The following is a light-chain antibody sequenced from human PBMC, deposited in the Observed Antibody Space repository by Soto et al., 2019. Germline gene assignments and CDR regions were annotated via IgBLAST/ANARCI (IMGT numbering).Light chain of an antibody. CDR3: QQRSNWPPYT. CDR1: QSVSSY. J-gene: IGKJ2*01. CDR2: DAS. V-gene: IGKV3-11*01. Sequence: EIVLTQSPATLSLSPXXRATLSCRASQSVSSYLAWYQQKPGQAPRLLIYDASNRATGIPARFSGSGSGTDFTLTISSLEPEDFAVYYCQQRSNWPPYTFGQGTKLEIK.